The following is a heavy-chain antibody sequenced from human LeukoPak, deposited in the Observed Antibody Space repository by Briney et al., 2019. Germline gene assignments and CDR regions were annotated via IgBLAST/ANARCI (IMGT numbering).Heavy chain of an antibody. J-gene: IGHJ4*02. Sequence: PGRSLRLFCTASGFTFGDYAMSWVRQAPGKGLEWVGFIRSKAYGGTTEYAASVKGRFTISKDDSKSIAYLQMNSLKTEDTAVYYCTRLPSGFSFDYWGQGTLVTVSS. CDR2: IRSKAYGGTT. CDR3: TRLPSGFSFDY. CDR1: GFTFGDYA. V-gene: IGHV3-49*04. D-gene: IGHD6-19*01.